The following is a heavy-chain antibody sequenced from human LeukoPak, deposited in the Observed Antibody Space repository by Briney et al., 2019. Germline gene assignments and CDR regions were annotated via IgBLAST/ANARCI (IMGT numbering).Heavy chain of an antibody. Sequence: ASVKVSCKASGYTFTSYYMSWVRQAPGQGLEWMGMINPNGGSTNYAQKFQGRVTVTRDTSTSTVYMELSSLRSAHTAVYYCARGSINYNSGGYYDNPPLDYWGQGTLVTVSS. CDR3: ARGSINYNSGGYYDNPPLDY. D-gene: IGHD3-22*01. V-gene: IGHV1-46*01. CDR1: GYTFTSYY. J-gene: IGHJ4*02. CDR2: INPNGGST.